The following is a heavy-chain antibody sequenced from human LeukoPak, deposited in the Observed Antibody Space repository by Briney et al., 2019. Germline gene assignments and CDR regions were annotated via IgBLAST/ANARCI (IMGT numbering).Heavy chain of an antibody. Sequence: GGSLRLSCAASGFTFDNFAMSWVRQAPGKGLEWVSAISGSGGSTYYADSVKGRFTISRDNSKNTLYLQMNSLRAEDTAVYYCAKAGYNWNYAAGYWGQGTLVTVSS. CDR1: GFTFDNFA. D-gene: IGHD1-7*01. J-gene: IGHJ4*02. V-gene: IGHV3-23*01. CDR3: AKAGYNWNYAAGY. CDR2: ISGSGGST.